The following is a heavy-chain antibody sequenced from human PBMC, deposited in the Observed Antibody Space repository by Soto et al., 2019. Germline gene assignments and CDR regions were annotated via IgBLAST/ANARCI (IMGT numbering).Heavy chain of an antibody. CDR2: IIPILGIA. V-gene: IGHV1-69*04. J-gene: IGHJ5*02. CDR3: ARDRAIVSQVTTGDADWYDP. D-gene: IGHD4-17*01. Sequence: ASVKVSCKASGGTFSSYTISWVRQAPGQGLEWMGRIIPILGIANYAQKFQGRVTITADKSTSTAYMELSSLRSEDTAVYYCARDRAIVSQVTTGDADWYDPWSQGTLVTVSS. CDR1: GGTFSSYT.